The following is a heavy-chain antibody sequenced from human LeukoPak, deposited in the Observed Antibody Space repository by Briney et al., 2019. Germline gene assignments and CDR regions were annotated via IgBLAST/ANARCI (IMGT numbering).Heavy chain of an antibody. Sequence: SVKVSCKASGGTFSSYAISWVRQAPGQGLEWMGRVIPILGIANYAQKFQGRVTITADKSTSTAYMELSSPRSEDTAVYYCARTIYGSGNADFDYWGQGTLVTVSS. CDR3: ARTIYGSGNADFDY. V-gene: IGHV1-69*04. J-gene: IGHJ4*02. CDR1: GGTFSSYA. CDR2: VIPILGIA. D-gene: IGHD3-10*01.